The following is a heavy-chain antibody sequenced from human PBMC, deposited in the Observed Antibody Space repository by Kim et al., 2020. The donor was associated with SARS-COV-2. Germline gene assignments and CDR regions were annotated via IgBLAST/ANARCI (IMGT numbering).Heavy chain of an antibody. J-gene: IGHJ4*02. Sequence: YYADYVKGRFTISRDNSKNTLYLQMNSLRAEDTAVYYCATTMIVTRPVDYWGQGTLVTVSS. CDR3: ATTMIVTRPVDY. V-gene: IGHV3-30*02. D-gene: IGHD3-22*01.